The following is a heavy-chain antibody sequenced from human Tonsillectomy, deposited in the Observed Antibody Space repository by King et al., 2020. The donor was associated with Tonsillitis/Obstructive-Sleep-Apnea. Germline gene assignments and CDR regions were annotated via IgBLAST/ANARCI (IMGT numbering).Heavy chain of an antibody. J-gene: IGHJ6*03. V-gene: IGHV4-39*01. CDR3: ARHSYIPYYYYYYMDV. CDR2: IYYSGRT. Sequence: LQLQESGPGLVKPSETLSLTCTVSGGSISSNTYYWGWIRQPPGKGLEWIGSIYYSGRTYYNPSLKSRVTISVDTSKNQLSLKLSSVTAADTAVYYCARHSYIPYYYYYYMDVWGKGTTVTVSS. CDR1: GGSISSNTYY. D-gene: IGHD4-11*01.